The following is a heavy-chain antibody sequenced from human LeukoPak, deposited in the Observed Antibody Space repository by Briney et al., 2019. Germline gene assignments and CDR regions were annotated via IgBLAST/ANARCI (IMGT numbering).Heavy chain of an antibody. CDR1: GFPFGDYA. V-gene: IGHV3-49*03. CDR2: ITGKAHGGTT. CDR3: SRESYGYYPEFGFAA. J-gene: IGHJ6*02. Sequence: GGSLRLSCAASGFPFGDYAMTWIRQAPGKGLQWVGLITGKAHGGTTHYAASVQGRFTISRDDSKSVAYLQMSSLKTEDTGVYYCSRESYGYYPEFGFAAWGPGTTVTVTS. D-gene: IGHD5-24*01.